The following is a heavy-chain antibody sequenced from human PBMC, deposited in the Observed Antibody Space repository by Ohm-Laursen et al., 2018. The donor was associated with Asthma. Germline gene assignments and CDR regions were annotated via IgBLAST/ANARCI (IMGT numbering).Heavy chain of an antibody. D-gene: IGHD3-10*01. V-gene: IGHV1-2*06. Sequence: SVKVSCNASGYTFSGHYIHWVRQAPGQGLEWMGRINPNSGGTNYAQKFQGRVTMTRDTSISTAYMELSRLRSDDTAVYYCAKDLSSGLVEAPIDYWGQGTLVTVSS. CDR3: AKDLSSGLVEAPIDY. J-gene: IGHJ4*02. CDR2: INPNSGGT. CDR1: GYTFSGHY.